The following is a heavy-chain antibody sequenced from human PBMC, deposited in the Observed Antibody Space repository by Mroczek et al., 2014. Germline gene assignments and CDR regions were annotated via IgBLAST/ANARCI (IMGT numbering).Heavy chain of an antibody. CDR3: ASDTGITGTTQFDY. CDR2: IYYSGST. Sequence: QVQLQESGPGLVKPSETLSLTCTVSGGSISSYYWSWIRQPPGKGLEWIGYIYYSGSTNYNPSLKSRVTISVDTSKNQFSLKLSSVTAADTAVYYCASDTGITGTTQFDYWGQGTLVTVSS. V-gene: IGHV4-59*01. D-gene: IGHD1-7*01. J-gene: IGHJ4*02. CDR1: GGSISSYY.